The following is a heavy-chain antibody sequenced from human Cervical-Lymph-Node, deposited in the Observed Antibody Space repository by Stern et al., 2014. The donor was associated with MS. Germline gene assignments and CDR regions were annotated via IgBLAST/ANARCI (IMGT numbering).Heavy chain of an antibody. D-gene: IGHD6-13*01. CDR2: VSTTGNT. V-gene: IGHV4-4*07. Sequence: QVQLQESGPRQVKTAETLSLTCSVSRGSISTYYWTWIRPPAGKGLAWIGLVSTTGNTGYNPSLKNRVTMSVDPSKNQFSLQLNSVTAADTAMYFCARDGSWSPLDYWGQGILVTVSS. J-gene: IGHJ4*02. CDR1: RGSISTYY. CDR3: ARDGSWSPLDY.